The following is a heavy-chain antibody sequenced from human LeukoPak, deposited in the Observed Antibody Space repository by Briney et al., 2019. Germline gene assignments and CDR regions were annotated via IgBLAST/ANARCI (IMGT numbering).Heavy chain of an antibody. J-gene: IGHJ4*02. CDR3: ARGGGYCSGGSCYSVLNFDY. Sequence: ASVKVSCKASGYTFTGYYMHWVRQAPGQGLEWMGWINPNSGGTNYAQKFQGRVTMTRDTSISTAYMELSRLRSDDTAVYYCARGGGYCSGGSCYSVLNFDYWGQGTLVTVSS. V-gene: IGHV1-2*02. CDR2: INPNSGGT. D-gene: IGHD2-15*01. CDR1: GYTFTGYY.